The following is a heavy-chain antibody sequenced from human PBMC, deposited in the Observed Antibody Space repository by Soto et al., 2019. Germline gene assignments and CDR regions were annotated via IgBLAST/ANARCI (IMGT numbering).Heavy chain of an antibody. J-gene: IGHJ4*02. Sequence: ASVKVSCKASGYTFTGYYMHWVRQAPGQGLEWMGWINPNSGGTNYAQKFQGRVTMTRDTSISTACMELSRLRSDDTAVYYCARVEEYYDFWRGHYTGMQYYFDYWGQRTLVTVSS. D-gene: IGHD3-3*01. CDR1: GYTFTGYY. CDR2: INPNSGGT. CDR3: ARVEEYYDFWRGHYTGMQYYFDY. V-gene: IGHV1-2*02.